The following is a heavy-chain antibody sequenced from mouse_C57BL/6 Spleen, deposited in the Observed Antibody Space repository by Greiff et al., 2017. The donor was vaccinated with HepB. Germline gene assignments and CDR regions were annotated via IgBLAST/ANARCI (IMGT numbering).Heavy chain of an antibody. CDR1: GYTFTSYW. CDR3: ARWGGSSGDY. Sequence: QVQLQQSGAELVRPGSSVKLSCKASGYTFTSYWMEWVKQRPGQGLEWIGNIYPSDSETHYNQKFKDKATLTADKSSSTAYMQLSSLTSEDSAVYYCARWGGSSGDYWGQGTTLTVSS. J-gene: IGHJ2*01. V-gene: IGHV1-61*01. CDR2: IYPSDSET. D-gene: IGHD1-3*01.